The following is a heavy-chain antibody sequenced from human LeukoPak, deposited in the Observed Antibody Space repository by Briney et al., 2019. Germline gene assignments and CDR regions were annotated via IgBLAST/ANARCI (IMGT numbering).Heavy chain of an antibody. CDR2: IYTSGST. CDR3: ARHKRSSRTQVLYFDY. Sequence: SETLSLTCTVSGGSISSYYWSWIRQPAGKGLEWIGRIYTSGSTNYNPSLKSRVTMAVDTSKNQFSLKLSSVTAADTAVYYCARHKRSSRTQVLYFDYWGQGTLVTVSS. V-gene: IGHV4-4*07. CDR1: GGSISSYY. D-gene: IGHD6-13*01. J-gene: IGHJ4*02.